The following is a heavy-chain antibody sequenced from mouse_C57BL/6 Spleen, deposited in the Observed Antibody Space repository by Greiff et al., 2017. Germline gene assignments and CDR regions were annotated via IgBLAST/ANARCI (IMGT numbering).Heavy chain of an antibody. V-gene: IGHV1-55*01. J-gene: IGHJ2*02. CDR1: GYTFTSYW. Sequence: VQLQQPGAELVKPGASVKMSCTASGYTFTSYWITWVTQRPGQGLEWLGDIYPGSGSTNYNAKFKSKATLTVDTSSSTAYMQLSSLTSEDSAVYDCARGYDVRYYFDYWGQGTSRTVSS. D-gene: IGHD2-3*01. CDR3: ARGYDVRYYFDY. CDR2: IYPGSGST.